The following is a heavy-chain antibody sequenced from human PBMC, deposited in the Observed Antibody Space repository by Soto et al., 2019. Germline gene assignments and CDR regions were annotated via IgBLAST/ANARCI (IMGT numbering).Heavy chain of an antibody. CDR1: VGSVSSKRWG. V-gene: IGHV6-1*01. J-gene: IGHJ6*04. Sequence: SQTVSRTGEICVGSVSSKRWGWNCFRQTPSRGLEWLGRTYYKSKWYYTYAASVKSRITVSPDTSKNQFSLQLTSVTPEDTAVYYCARGSWDDVSGHHSLDAWDNGTPVTVPQ. D-gene: IGHD1-1*01. CDR2: TYYKSKWYY. CDR3: ARGSWDDVSGHHSLDA.